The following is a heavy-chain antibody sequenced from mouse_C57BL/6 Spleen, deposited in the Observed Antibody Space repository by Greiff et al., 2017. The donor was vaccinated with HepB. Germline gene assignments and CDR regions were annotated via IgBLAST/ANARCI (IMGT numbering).Heavy chain of an antibody. CDR3: ARGDYDGAYYFDY. D-gene: IGHD2-4*01. J-gene: IGHJ2*01. Sequence: VKLMESGPGLVAPSQSLSITCTVSGFSFTSYAISWVRQPPGKGLEWLGVIWTGGGTNYNSALKSRLSISKDNSKSQVFLKMNSLQTDDTARYYCARGDYDGAYYFDYWGQGTTLTVSS. V-gene: IGHV2-9-1*01. CDR2: IWTGGGT. CDR1: GFSFTSYA.